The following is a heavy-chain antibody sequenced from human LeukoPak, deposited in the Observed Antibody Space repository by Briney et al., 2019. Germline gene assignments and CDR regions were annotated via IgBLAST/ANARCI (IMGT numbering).Heavy chain of an antibody. CDR1: GYTFTGYY. Sequence: GASVKVSCKASGYTFTGYYMHWVRQAPGQGLEWMGWINPNSGGTNYAQKFQGRVTMTRDTSISTAYMELSRLRSDDTAVYYCARGDVVVPAAIIYYYYGMDVWGQGTTVTVSS. D-gene: IGHD2-2*02. V-gene: IGHV1-2*02. J-gene: IGHJ6*02. CDR3: ARGDVVVPAAIIYYYYGMDV. CDR2: INPNSGGT.